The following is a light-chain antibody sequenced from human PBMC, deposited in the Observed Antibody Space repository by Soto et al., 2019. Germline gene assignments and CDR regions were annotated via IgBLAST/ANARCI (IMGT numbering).Light chain of an antibody. Sequence: IQMTQSPFSLSASVGDRVTITGRASQRISSSLNWYQHKVGRAPKLLIYAASSLQTGDPSRFSRSGYGTDFTLTISSVQPADFATYYCQRSYLTRRTFGQGTKLEIK. V-gene: IGKV1-39*01. CDR2: AAS. CDR3: QRSYLTRRT. CDR1: QRISSS. J-gene: IGKJ2*01.